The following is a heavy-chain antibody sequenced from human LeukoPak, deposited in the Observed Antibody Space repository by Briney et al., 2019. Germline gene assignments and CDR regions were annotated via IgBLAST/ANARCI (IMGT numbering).Heavy chain of an antibody. V-gene: IGHV1-8*01. CDR2: MNPNSGNT. Sequence: ASVKVSCKASGYTFPSYFMHWVRQATGQGLEWMGWMNPNSGNTGYAQKFQGRVTMTRNTSISTAYMELSSLRSEDTAVYYCARGGVTIFGVDNYYYYGMDAWGQGTTVTVSS. D-gene: IGHD3-3*01. CDR1: GYTFPSYF. J-gene: IGHJ6*02. CDR3: ARGGVTIFGVDNYYYYGMDA.